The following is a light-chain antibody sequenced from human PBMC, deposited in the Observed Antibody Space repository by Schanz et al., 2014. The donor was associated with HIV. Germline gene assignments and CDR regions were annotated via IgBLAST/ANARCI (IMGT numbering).Light chain of an antibody. CDR3: QQGSNWPRS. V-gene: IGKV3-15*01. Sequence: EIVMTQSPATLSVSPGERATLSCRASQSVSSNLAWYQQKPGQAPRLLIYGASTRATGIPARFSGSGSGTDFTLTISRLEHEDFAVYYCQQGSNWPRSFGGGTKVEIK. CDR2: GAS. CDR1: QSVSSN. J-gene: IGKJ4*01.